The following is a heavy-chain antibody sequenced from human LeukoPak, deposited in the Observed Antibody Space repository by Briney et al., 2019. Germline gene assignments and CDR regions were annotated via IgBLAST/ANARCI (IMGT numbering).Heavy chain of an antibody. J-gene: IGHJ4*02. CDR1: GYTLTSYA. CDR2: INTNTGNP. V-gene: IGHV7-4-1*02. Sequence: ASVKVSCKASGYTLTSYAMNWVRQAPGQGLEWMGWINTNTGNPTYAQGFTGRFVFSLDTSVSTAYLQISSLKAEDTAVYYCARVRVSSSWYVRGSYYFDYWGQGTLVTVSS. CDR3: ARVRVSSSWYVRGSYYFDY. D-gene: IGHD6-13*01.